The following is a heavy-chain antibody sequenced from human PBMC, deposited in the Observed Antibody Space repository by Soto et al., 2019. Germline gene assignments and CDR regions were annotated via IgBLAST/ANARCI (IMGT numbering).Heavy chain of an antibody. Sequence: GGSLRLSCAASGFTFSSYWMSWVRQAPGKGLEWVANIKQDGSEKYYVDSVKGRFTISRDNAKNSLYLQMNSLRSEDTAVYYCAREGAIYYYYYYMDVWGKGTTVTVSS. CDR2: IKQDGSEK. D-gene: IGHD2-2*02. CDR1: GFTFSSYW. V-gene: IGHV3-7*01. CDR3: AREGAIYYYYYYMDV. J-gene: IGHJ6*03.